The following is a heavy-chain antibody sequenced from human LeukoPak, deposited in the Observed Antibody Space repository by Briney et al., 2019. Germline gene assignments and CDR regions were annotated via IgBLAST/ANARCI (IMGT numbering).Heavy chain of an antibody. CDR1: GDVFTGSF. CDR3: AKGNPTDDSRRSGMS. J-gene: IGHJ5*02. V-gene: IGHV1-2*02. CDR2: VSSNTGDT. Sequence: GASVKVSCKASGDVFTGSFIHWVRQAPGQGLEWMGWVSSNTGDTKFSQKFQGTVTMTRDTSISTAYMELSRLRSDDTAVYYCAKGNPTDDSRRSGMSWGQGTPVTVSS. D-gene: IGHD1-14*01.